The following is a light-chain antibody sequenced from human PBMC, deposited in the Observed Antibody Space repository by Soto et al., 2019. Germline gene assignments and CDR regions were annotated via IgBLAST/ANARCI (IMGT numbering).Light chain of an antibody. Sequence: DIPMTQSPSTLSASVGDRVTITCRASQTISTLLAWYQQRPGKAPNLLIYKASSLESGVPSRFSGCRSGTEFTLTISSLQPDDFATYFCQQYSTSPWTFGQGTKVEVK. CDR3: QQYSTSPWT. CDR2: KAS. CDR1: QTISTL. J-gene: IGKJ1*01. V-gene: IGKV1-5*03.